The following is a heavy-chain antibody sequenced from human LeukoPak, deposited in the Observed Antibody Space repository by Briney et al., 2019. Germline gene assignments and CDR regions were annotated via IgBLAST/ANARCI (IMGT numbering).Heavy chain of an antibody. J-gene: IGHJ4*02. D-gene: IGHD4-17*01. CDR3: AKPQTRPTDYFDY. CDR2: ISYDGSNK. CDR1: GFTFSSYG. Sequence: GRSLRLSCAASGFTFSSYGMHWVRQAPGKGLEWVAVISYDGSNKYYADSVKGRFTISRDNSKNTLYLQMNSLRAEDTAVYYCAKPQTRPTDYFDYWGQGPLVTVSS. V-gene: IGHV3-30*18.